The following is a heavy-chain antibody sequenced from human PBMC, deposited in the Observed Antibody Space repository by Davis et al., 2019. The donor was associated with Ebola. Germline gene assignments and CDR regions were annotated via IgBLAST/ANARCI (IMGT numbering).Heavy chain of an antibody. D-gene: IGHD4-23*01. J-gene: IGHJ4*02. CDR1: GYTFTSYY. Sequence: ASVKVSCKASGYTFTSYYMHWVRQAPGQGLEWMGIINPSGGSTSYAQKFQGRVTITADKSTSTAYMELSSLRSEDTAVYYCARGSYGGNSGLRYWGQGTLVTVSS. CDR3: ARGSYGGNSGLRY. V-gene: IGHV1-46*01. CDR2: INPSGGST.